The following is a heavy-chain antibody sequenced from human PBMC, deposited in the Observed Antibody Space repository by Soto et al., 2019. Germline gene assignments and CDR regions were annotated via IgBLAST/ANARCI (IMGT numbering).Heavy chain of an antibody. V-gene: IGHV3-33*01. D-gene: IGHD3-16*01. CDR2: IWYDGSNK. CDR1: GSTFSNYG. Sequence: VQLVESGGGVVQPGRSLRLSCVASGSTFSNYGMHWVRQAPGKGPEWVAVIWYDGSNKDYGESVKGRFTISRDNSKNTLYLDLNSLRSEDTAVYYCAREGGSHGPSYFDSWGQGSLVIVSS. J-gene: IGHJ4*02. CDR3: AREGGSHGPSYFDS.